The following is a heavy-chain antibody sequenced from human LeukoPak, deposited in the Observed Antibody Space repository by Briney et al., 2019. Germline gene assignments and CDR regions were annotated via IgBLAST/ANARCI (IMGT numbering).Heavy chain of an antibody. J-gene: IGHJ4*02. CDR1: GGSFSGYY. D-gene: IGHD3-16*02. Sequence: SSETLSLTCAVYGGSFSGYYWSWIRQPPGKGLEWIGEINHSGSTNYNPSLKSRVTLSVDTSKNQFSLKLSSVTAADTAVYYCAAGPYVWGSYRYFTYWGQGTLVTVSS. V-gene: IGHV4-34*01. CDR3: AAGPYVWGSYRYFTY. CDR2: INHSGST.